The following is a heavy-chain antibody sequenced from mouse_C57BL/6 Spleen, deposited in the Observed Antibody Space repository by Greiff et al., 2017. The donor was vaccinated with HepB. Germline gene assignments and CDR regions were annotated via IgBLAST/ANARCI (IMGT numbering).Heavy chain of an antibody. V-gene: IGHV5-4*01. J-gene: IGHJ2*01. CDR1: GFTFSSYA. CDR3: ARDLITTGLDY. D-gene: IGHD2-4*01. CDR2: ISDGGSYT. Sequence: EVQVVESGGGLVKPGGSLKLSCAASGFTFSSYAMSWVRQTPEKRLEWVATISDGGSYTYYPDNVKGRFTISRDNAKNNLYLQMSHLKSEDTAMYYCARDLITTGLDYWGQGTTLTVSS.